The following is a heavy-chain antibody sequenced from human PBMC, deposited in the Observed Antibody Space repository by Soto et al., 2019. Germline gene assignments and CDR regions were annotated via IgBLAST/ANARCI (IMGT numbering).Heavy chain of an antibody. V-gene: IGHV3-20*01. Sequence: EVQLVESGGGVVRPGGSLSLSCAASGFTFYDYGMSWVRQAPGEGLEWVSGINWHGGSTGYADYVKGRFTISRDNAKNSLDLQMKSLRAEDTALYPCARGTREDYYDFWSGYSTYYWCAPWGQGTLVTVSS. CDR2: INWHGGST. D-gene: IGHD3-3*01. CDR1: GFTFYDYG. CDR3: ARGTREDYYDFWSGYSTYYWCAP. J-gene: IGHJ5*02.